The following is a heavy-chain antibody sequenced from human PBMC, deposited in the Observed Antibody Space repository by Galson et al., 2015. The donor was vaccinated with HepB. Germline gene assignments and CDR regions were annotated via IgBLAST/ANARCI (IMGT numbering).Heavy chain of an antibody. CDR1: GFTLNNYA. Sequence: SLRLSCAASGFTLNNYAMTWVRPVPGQGLEWVSLIGDSTNITLYADSVKGRFTISRDNSRNTLYLQLSSLRAEDTAVFYCARVLRFFDRSLRSDGFDVWGQGTVVTVSS. CDR2: IGDSTNIT. J-gene: IGHJ3*01. D-gene: IGHD3-9*01. CDR3: ARVLRFFDRSLRSDGFDV. V-gene: IGHV3-23*01.